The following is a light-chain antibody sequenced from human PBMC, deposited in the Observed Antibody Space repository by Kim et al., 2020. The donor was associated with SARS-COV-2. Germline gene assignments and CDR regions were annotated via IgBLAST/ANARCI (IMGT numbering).Light chain of an antibody. J-gene: IGKJ1*01. V-gene: IGKV3-15*01. Sequence: EIVMTQSPATLSVSPGERASLSCRAGQSVSSNLAWFQQKPGQAPRLLIYGASARATGIPDRFSGSGSGTEFTLTISSLQSEDFAVYYCQQYEIWPRTFGQGTKVDIK. CDR3: QQYEIWPRT. CDR2: GAS. CDR1: QSVSSN.